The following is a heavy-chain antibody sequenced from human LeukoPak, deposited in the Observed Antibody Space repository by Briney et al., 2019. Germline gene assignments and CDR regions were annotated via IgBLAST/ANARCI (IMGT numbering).Heavy chain of an antibody. J-gene: IGHJ4*02. CDR3: ARGGYGYSDY. CDR2: IHYSGST. Sequence: PSETLFLTCSVSGGSISSYYWNWIRQPPGKGLEWIGYIHYSGSTNYSPSLKSRVTISVDTSKNQFSLKLSSVTAADTAVYYCARGGYGYSDYWGQGTLVTVSS. D-gene: IGHD1-1*01. CDR1: GGSISSYY. V-gene: IGHV4-59*01.